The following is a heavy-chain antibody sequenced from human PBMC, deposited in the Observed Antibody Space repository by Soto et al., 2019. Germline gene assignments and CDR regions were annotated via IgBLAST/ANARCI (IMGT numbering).Heavy chain of an antibody. D-gene: IGHD6-6*01. Sequence: SETLSLTCTVSGGSISSSSYYWGWIRQPPGKGLEWIGSIYYSVSTYYNPSLKSRVTISVDTSKNQFSLKLSSVTAADTAVYYCQPAGIAAQWWFDPCGQGLLVPVSS. J-gene: IGHJ5*02. CDR3: QPAGIAAQWWFDP. CDR1: GGSISSSSYY. V-gene: IGHV4-39*01. CDR2: IYYSVST.